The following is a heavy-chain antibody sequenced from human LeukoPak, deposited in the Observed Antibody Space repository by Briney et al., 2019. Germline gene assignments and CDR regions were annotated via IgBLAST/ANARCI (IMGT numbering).Heavy chain of an antibody. D-gene: IGHD3-10*01. V-gene: IGHV3-30*18. CDR1: GFTFSSYG. CDR3: AKDRGAGAWVLYFGY. J-gene: IGHJ4*02. CDR2: ISYHGTDQ. Sequence: GGSLRLSCAASGFTFSSYGMHWVRQAPGKGLEWVAVISYHGTDQFYADSVKGRFTVSRDNSKNTLYLQMNSLRAEDSAVYFCAKDRGAGAWVLYFGYWGQGTLVTVSS.